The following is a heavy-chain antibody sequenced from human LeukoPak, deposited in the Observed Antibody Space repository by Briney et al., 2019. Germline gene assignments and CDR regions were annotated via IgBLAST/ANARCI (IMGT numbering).Heavy chain of an antibody. V-gene: IGHV4-34*01. CDR2: ITHSGST. Sequence: KPSETLSLTCAGYGGSCSSYYWSWLRNPPGKELEWIGEITHSGSTNYNPSLKSRVTISVDTSKNQISLKLSSVTAADTTVYYSARAPERWYSYGSYTYYYMDVWGKGTTVTVSS. J-gene: IGHJ6*03. CDR1: GGSCSSYY. CDR3: ARAPERWYSYGSYTYYYMDV. D-gene: IGHD5-18*01.